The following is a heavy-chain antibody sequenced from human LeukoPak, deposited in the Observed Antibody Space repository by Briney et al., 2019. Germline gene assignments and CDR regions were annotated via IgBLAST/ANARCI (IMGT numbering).Heavy chain of an antibody. CDR2: IYYSGST. CDR3: ARYYYDSSGYYYYLDY. Sequence: PSETLSLTCTVSGGSISSGGYYWSWIRQHPGKGLEWIGYIYYSGSTYYNPSLKSRVTISVDTSKNQFSLKLSSVTAADTAVYYCARYYYDSSGYYYYLDYWGQGTLVTVSS. V-gene: IGHV4-31*03. D-gene: IGHD3-22*01. CDR1: GGSISSGGYY. J-gene: IGHJ4*02.